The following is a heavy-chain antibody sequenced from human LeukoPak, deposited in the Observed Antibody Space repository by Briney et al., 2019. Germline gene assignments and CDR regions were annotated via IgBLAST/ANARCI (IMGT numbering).Heavy chain of an antibody. D-gene: IGHD6-19*01. Sequence: GGSLRISCAASGFTFSSYAVTWVRQAPGKGLGWVSAISGTGGTTYYTDSVKGRFTISRDNSKNTLFLQMNSLRAEDTALYYCAKTYSSGWYLDYWGQGTLVTVSS. CDR2: ISGTGGTT. V-gene: IGHV3-23*01. CDR3: AKTYSSGWYLDY. CDR1: GFTFSSYA. J-gene: IGHJ4*02.